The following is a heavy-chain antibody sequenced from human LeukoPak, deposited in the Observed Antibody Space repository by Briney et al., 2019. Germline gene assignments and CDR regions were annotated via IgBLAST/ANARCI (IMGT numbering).Heavy chain of an antibody. J-gene: IGHJ3*02. D-gene: IGHD1-26*01. CDR2: IYPGDFDT. Sequence: GESLKISCKGSGYSFTSYWIGWVRQMPGKGLEWMGIIYPGDFDTRYSPSFQGQVTISADKSISTAYLQWSSLKASDTAMYCCARRLYSGSSGDAFDIWGQGTMVTVSS. CDR3: ARRLYSGSSGDAFDI. V-gene: IGHV5-51*01. CDR1: GYSFTSYW.